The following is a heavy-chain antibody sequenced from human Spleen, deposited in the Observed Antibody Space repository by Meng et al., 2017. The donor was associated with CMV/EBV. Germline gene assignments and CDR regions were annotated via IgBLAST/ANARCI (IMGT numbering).Heavy chain of an antibody. Sequence: SLNISCAASGFTFSSYAMHWVRQAPGKGLEWVAVISYDGSNKYYADSVKGRFTISRDNSKNTLYLQMNSLRAEETAVYYCAGGSSGFSFYYWGQGTLVTVSS. J-gene: IGHJ4*02. V-gene: IGHV3-30-3*01. CDR1: GFTFSSYA. D-gene: IGHD6-19*01. CDR3: AGGSSGFSFYY. CDR2: ISYDGSNK.